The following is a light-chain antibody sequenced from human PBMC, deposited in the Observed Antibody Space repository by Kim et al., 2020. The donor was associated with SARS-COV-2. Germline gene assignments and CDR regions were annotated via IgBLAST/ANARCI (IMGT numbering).Light chain of an antibody. CDR3: HQYNDWPPA. J-gene: IGKJ1*01. CDR2: GAS. V-gene: IGKV3-15*01. Sequence: IFMTQSPATLSVSPGERATLSCRASQSVSSNLAWYQQKPGQAPRLLIYGASTRATGIPARFSGSGSGTEFTLTISSLQSEDFAVYYCHQYNDWPPASVQGTNVAI. CDR1: QSVSSN.